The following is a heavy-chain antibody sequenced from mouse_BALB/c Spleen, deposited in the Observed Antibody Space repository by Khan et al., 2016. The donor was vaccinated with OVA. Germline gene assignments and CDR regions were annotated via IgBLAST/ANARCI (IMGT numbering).Heavy chain of an antibody. CDR2: INPSSGYP. V-gene: IGHV1-4*01. Sequence: VQLQQSGTELARPGASVKMSCKASGYTFTSYTMHWVKQRPGQGLEWIGYINPSSGYPNYNQKFKDKATLTADKSSITAYMQLSSLTSEDSAIYYCAREGAYYRSDGWFAYWGQGTLVTVSA. D-gene: IGHD2-14*01. J-gene: IGHJ3*01. CDR1: GYTFTSYT. CDR3: AREGAYYRSDGWFAY.